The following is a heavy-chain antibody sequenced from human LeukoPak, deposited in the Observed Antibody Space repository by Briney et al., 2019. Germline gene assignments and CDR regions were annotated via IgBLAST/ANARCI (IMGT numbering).Heavy chain of an antibody. V-gene: IGHV3-23*01. CDR3: AKYIPSWFYFDY. CDR1: GFTFSDYW. CDR2: ITGSGDST. D-gene: IGHD6-13*01. J-gene: IGHJ4*02. Sequence: GGSLRLSCAASGFTFSDYWMHWVRQAPGKGLEWVSGITGSGDSTPYADFVKGRFTISRDNSKNTLYLQMNSLRDEDTAIYCCAKYIPSWFYFDYWGRGTLATVSS.